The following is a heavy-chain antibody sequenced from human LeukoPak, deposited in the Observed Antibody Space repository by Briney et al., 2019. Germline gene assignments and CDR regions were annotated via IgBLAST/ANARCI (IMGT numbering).Heavy chain of an antibody. D-gene: IGHD6-13*01. J-gene: IGHJ3*02. CDR3: TRDYLTAAGSDAFDI. V-gene: IGHV1-18*01. Sequence: EASVKVSCKTSGYTFTTYGISWVRQAPGQGLEWMGWISAYNRNTKYARKFQGRVTVTTDTSTTTAYMDLRSLRSDDTAVYYCTRDYLTAAGSDAFDIWGQGTMVTVSS. CDR2: ISAYNRNT. CDR1: GYTFTTYG.